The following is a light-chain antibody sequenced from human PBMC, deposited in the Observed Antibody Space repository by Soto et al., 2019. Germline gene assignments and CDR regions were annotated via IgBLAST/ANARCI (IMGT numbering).Light chain of an antibody. V-gene: IGKV1-5*03. CDR2: KAT. J-gene: IGKJ2*01. CDR1: QSIGSW. Sequence: DIQMTQSPSTLSASVGDGVTITCRASQSIGSWLAWSQHKPGKAPKLLTYKATNLQSGVPSRFSGSGSGTDFSLTISSPQPVDSATYFCQQYNDFQYTFGTGTKLEI. CDR3: QQYNDFQYT.